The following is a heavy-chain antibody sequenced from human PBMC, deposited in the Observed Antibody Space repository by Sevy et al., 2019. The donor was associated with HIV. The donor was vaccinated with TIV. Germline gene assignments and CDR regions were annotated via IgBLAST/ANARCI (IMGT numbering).Heavy chain of an antibody. CDR3: AKDAVSSRRNYYYYYMDV. J-gene: IGHJ6*03. CDR1: GFTFSSYA. D-gene: IGHD6-6*01. V-gene: IGHV3-23*01. Sequence: GGSLRLSCAASGFTFSSYAMSWVRQAPGKGLEWVSAISGSGGSTYYADSVKGRFTISRDNSKNTQYLQMNSLRAEATAVYYCAKDAVSSRRNYYYYYMDVWGKGTTVTVSS. CDR2: ISGSGGST.